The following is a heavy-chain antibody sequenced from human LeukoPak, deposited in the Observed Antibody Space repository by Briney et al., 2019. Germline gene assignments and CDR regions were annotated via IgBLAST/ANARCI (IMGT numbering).Heavy chain of an antibody. CDR1: AFTFSSYA. V-gene: IGHV3-48*01. CDR3: ARGSIGNSSGWYYFDY. CDR2: ISSRSFTI. Sequence: GGSLRISCAASAFTFSSYAMSWVRQAPGKGLEWVSYISSRSFTIYYADSVKGRFTISRDNAKNSLYLQMNSLRGEDTAVYYCARGSIGNSSGWYYFDYWGQGTLVTVSS. D-gene: IGHD6-19*01. J-gene: IGHJ4*02.